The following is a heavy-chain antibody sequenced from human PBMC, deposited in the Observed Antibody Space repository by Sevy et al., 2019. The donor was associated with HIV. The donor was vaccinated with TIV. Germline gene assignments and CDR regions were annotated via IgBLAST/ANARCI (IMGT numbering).Heavy chain of an antibody. Sequence: SETLSLTCTVSGASISSSGYYWGWIRQPPGKGLEWIASINYSGYMFYNPSLKSRVTISADTSKNQFSLDLNSVTAADTVIYYCAGPILTYNNGWSYYDYWGQGTVVTVSS. CDR2: INYSGYM. CDR3: AGPILTYNNGWSYYDY. V-gene: IGHV4-39*01. CDR1: GASISSSGYY. D-gene: IGHD6-19*01. J-gene: IGHJ4*02.